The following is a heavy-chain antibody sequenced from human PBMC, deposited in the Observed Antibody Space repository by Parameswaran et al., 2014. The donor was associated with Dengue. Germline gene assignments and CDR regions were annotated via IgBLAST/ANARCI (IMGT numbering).Heavy chain of an antibody. V-gene: IGHV4-39*07. CDR3: ARVENYYGMDV. Sequence: PGKGLEWIGSIYYSGSTYYNPSLKSRVTISVDTSKNQFSLKLSSVTAADTAVYYCARVENYYGMDVWGQGTTDRLL. CDR2: IYYSGST. J-gene: IGHJ6*02. D-gene: IGHD5-24*01.